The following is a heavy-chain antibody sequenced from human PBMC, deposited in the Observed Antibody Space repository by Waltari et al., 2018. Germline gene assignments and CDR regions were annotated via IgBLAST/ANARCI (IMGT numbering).Heavy chain of an antibody. CDR3: ARVASGYSYGSRADYWYFDL. CDR2: IYYSGST. D-gene: IGHD5-18*01. V-gene: IGHV4-31*03. Sequence: QVQLQESGPGLVKPSQTLSLTCTVSGGSISSGGYYWSWLRQHPGKGLEWIGYIYYSGSTYYNPSLKSRVTISVDTSKNQFSLKLSSVTAADTAVYYCARVASGYSYGSRADYWYFDLWGRGTLVTVSS. CDR1: GGSISSGGYY. J-gene: IGHJ2*01.